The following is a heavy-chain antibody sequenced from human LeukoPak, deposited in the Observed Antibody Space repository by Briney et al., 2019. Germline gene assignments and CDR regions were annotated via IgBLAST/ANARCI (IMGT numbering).Heavy chain of an antibody. Sequence: GRSLRLSCAASGFTFSSYWMDWVRQAPGKGLVWVSRINSDGSGTSYADSVKGRFTISRDNAKNTLYLQMNSLRAEDTAVYYCATEPRGVRGVIIRKNWGQGTLVTVSS. J-gene: IGHJ4*02. CDR3: ATEPRGVRGVIIRKN. V-gene: IGHV3-74*01. D-gene: IGHD3-10*01. CDR2: INSDGSGT. CDR1: GFTFSSYW.